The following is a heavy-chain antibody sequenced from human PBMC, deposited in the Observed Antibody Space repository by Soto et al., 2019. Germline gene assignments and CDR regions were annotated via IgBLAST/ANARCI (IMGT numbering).Heavy chain of an antibody. CDR1: GYTFTSYG. CDR2: ISAYNGNT. J-gene: IGHJ4*02. Sequence: QVQLVQSGAEVKKPGASVKVSCKASGYTFTSYGISWVRQAPGQGLEWMGWISAYNGNTNYAQKIQGRVTITTNTTTSIAQMELRSLGSDDTAGYYCARATPPLGYWGQGTLVTVSS. CDR3: ARATPPLGY. V-gene: IGHV1-18*01.